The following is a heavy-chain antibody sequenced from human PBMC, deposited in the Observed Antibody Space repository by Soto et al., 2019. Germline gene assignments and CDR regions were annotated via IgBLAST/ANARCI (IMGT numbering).Heavy chain of an antibody. D-gene: IGHD5-12*01. CDR1: GFTFSNYG. Sequence: LRLSCASSGFTFSNYGMHWVRQAPGKGREWVAVIWDDGSNKYYEDSVKSRFTISRDNSKNALYLQMNDLRVEDTAVYYCARAPQRRGYGRQYFGTSGRGTLVTVSS. J-gene: IGHJ5*02. V-gene: IGHV3-33*01. CDR3: ARAPQRRGYGRQYFGT. CDR2: IWDDGSNK.